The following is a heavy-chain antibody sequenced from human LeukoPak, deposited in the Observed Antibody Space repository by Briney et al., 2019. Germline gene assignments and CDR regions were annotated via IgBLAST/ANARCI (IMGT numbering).Heavy chain of an antibody. CDR1: GGSISGSSYY. V-gene: IGHV4-39*01. CDR3: ARHADSGFGQLAFDY. Sequence: PSETLSLTCSVSGGSISGSSYYWGWIRQPPGKGLEWIGSIYDSRSTYDNPSLKSRVTISVDTAKNQFSLTLSSVTAADTAVYYCARHADSGFGQLAFDYWGQGTLVTVSS. J-gene: IGHJ4*02. D-gene: IGHD3-10*01. CDR2: IYDSRST.